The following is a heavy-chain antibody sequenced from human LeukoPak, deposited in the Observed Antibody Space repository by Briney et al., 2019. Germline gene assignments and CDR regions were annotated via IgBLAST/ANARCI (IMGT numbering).Heavy chain of an antibody. CDR2: ISSSGSTI. CDR1: GFTFSSYS. Sequence: PGGSLRLSCAASGFTFSSYSMNWVRQAPGKGLEWVSYISSSGSTIYYADSVKGRFTISRDNAKNSLHLQMNSLRAEDTAVYYCAKDRYGGIEAAGPLDYGGQETLVTVSS. V-gene: IGHV3-48*04. J-gene: IGHJ4*02. D-gene: IGHD6-13*01. CDR3: AKDRYGGIEAAGPLDY.